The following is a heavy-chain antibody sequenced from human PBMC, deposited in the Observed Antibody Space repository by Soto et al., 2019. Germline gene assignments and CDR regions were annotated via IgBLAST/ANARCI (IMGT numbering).Heavy chain of an antibody. CDR1: GFTFSRYG. CDR2: ISYDGSTK. V-gene: IGHV3-30*18. CDR3: AKDVVVSQLPYYFDY. Sequence: QVQLVESGGGVVQPGRSLRLSCAASGFTFSRYGMHWVRQARGKGLEWVAGISYDGSTKNYADSVKGRFTISRDNSKNTLDVQMNSLITEDTAVYYCAKDVVVSQLPYYFDYWGQGILVIVSS. D-gene: IGHD2-21*01. J-gene: IGHJ4*02.